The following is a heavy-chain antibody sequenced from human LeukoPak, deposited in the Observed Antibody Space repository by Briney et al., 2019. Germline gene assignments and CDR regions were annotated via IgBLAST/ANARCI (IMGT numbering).Heavy chain of an antibody. CDR1: GYTFTSYD. CDR3: ARNDYGGHDAFDI. D-gene: IGHD4-17*01. CDR2: MNPNSGNT. V-gene: IGHV1-8*01. Sequence: GASVKVSCTASGYTFTSYDINWVRQAAGQGLEWVGWMNPNSGNTGYAQNFQGRVTMTRSTSMNTAYMELSSLRSEDTAVYYCARNDYGGHDAFDIWGQGTMVIVSS. J-gene: IGHJ3*02.